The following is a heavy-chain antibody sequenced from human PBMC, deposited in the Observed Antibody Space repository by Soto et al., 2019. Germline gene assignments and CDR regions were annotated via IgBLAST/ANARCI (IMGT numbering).Heavy chain of an antibody. CDR1: GGSISSSRYY. Sequence: SETLSLTCTVSGGSISSSRYYWGWIRQPPGKGLEWIGSIYYSGSTYYNPSLKSRVTISVDTSKNQFSLKLSSVTAADTAVYYCVWQGEYYFDYWGQGTLVTAPQ. D-gene: IGHD2-21*01. J-gene: IGHJ4*02. V-gene: IGHV4-39*01. CDR2: IYYSGST. CDR3: VWQGEYYFDY.